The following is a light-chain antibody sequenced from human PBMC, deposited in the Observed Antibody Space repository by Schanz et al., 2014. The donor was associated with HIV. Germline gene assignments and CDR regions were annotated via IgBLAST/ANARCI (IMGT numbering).Light chain of an antibody. J-gene: IGLJ2*01. CDR3: SSYTSFSTLI. CDR1: SSDIGYYKL. Sequence: QSALTQPASVSGSPGQSITISCTGTSSDIGYYKLVSWYQQYPGKAPKLIIFEVNKRPSGVSNRFSGSKSGNTASLTISGLQAEDEADYYCSSYTSFSTLIFGGGTKLTVL. V-gene: IGLV2-14*02. CDR2: EVN.